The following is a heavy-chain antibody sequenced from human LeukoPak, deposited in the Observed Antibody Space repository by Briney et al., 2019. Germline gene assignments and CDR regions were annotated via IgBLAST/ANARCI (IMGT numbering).Heavy chain of an antibody. CDR1: GASVSSSSYF. J-gene: IGHJ5*01. Sequence: SETLSLTCAVSGASVSSSSYFWGWIRRPPGEGPEWLGSVYYNGATYYNPSLKSRVTISLDTSKNQFTLTVTSVTVADTALYFCASRDVVSLTAIETWLDSWGQGTLVTVS. D-gene: IGHD7-27*01. CDR3: ASRDVVSLTAIETWLDS. CDR2: VYYNGAT. V-gene: IGHV4-39*06.